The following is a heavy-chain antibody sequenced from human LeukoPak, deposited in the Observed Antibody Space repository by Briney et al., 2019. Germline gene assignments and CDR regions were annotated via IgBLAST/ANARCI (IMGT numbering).Heavy chain of an antibody. CDR2: IKQDGSEK. CDR3: ARDVYQLLFYYFDY. D-gene: IGHD2-2*01. J-gene: IGHJ4*02. CDR1: GFTFSSYW. V-gene: IGHV3-7*03. Sequence: PSGGSLRLSCAASGFTFSSYWMSWVRQAPGKGLEWVANIKQDGSEKYYVDSVKGRFTISRDNAKNSLYLQMNSLRAEDTAVYYCARDVYQLLFYYFDYWGQGTLVTVSS.